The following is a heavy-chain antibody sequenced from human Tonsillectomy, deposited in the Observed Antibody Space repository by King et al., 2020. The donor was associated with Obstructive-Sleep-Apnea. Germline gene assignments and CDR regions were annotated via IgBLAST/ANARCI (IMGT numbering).Heavy chain of an antibody. V-gene: IGHV4-34*01. CDR3: ARARPESSGGLRRLVVY. Sequence: VQLQQWGAALLKPSETLSLTCAVYGGSFSGYYWSWIRQPPGRGLEWIGEINHSGCTNYNPSLTSRVTISVDTSKHQFSLKLSSVTAADTAVYYCARARPESSGGLRRLVVYWGQGTLVTVSS. CDR2: INHSGCT. D-gene: IGHD2-15*01. CDR1: GGSFSGYY. J-gene: IGHJ4*02.